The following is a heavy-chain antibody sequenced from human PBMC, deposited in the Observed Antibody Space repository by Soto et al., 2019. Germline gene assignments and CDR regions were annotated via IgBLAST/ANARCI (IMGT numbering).Heavy chain of an antibody. CDR3: ECITSFRTQSAYYYYMDV. D-gene: IGHD3-3*01. Sequence: TLSLTCTVSGGSISSGGYYWSWIRQHPGKGLEWIGYIYYSGSTYYNPSLKSRVTISVDTSKNQFSLKLSSVTAADTAVYYCECITSFRTQSAYYYYMDVLGNGTTVTVS. CDR2: IYYSGST. J-gene: IGHJ6*03. V-gene: IGHV4-31*03. CDR1: GGSISSGGYY.